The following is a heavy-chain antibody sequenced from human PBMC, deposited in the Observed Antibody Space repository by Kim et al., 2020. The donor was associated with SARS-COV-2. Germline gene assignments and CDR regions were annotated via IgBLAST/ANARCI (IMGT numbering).Heavy chain of an antibody. D-gene: IGHD5-18*01. CDR2: IYWDDDK. CDR3: AHLDTAMVTNWFDT. J-gene: IGHJ5*02. CDR1: GFSLSTSGVG. Sequence: SGPTLVNPTQTLTLTCSFSGFSLSTSGVGVGWIRQPPGKALEWLALIYWDDDKRYSPSLKSRLIITKDTSKNQVVLTMTNMDPVDTATYYCAHLDTAMVTNWFDTWGQGTLVTVSS. V-gene: IGHV2-5*02.